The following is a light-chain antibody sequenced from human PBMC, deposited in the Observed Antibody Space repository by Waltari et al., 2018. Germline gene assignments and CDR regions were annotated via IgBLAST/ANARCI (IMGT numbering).Light chain of an antibody. V-gene: IGKV3-20*01. CDR1: QTITGSW. Sequence: EIVLTQSPGTLSVSPGERVTVSCRANQTITGSWLTWYQQKPGQAPRLLIYGASNRAPGIPDRFSGSGSGTDFTLTISRLEPEDSAVYYCQQYDGSVVTFGGGTKVEIK. CDR3: QQYDGSVVT. CDR2: GAS. J-gene: IGKJ4*01.